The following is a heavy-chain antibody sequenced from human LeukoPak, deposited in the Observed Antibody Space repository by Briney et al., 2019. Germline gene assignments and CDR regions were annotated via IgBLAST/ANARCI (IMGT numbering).Heavy chain of an antibody. CDR1: GFTSRSYW. CDR3: ARAPYCIGGSCRFDY. D-gene: IGHD2-15*01. CDR2: IKQDGSEK. V-gene: IGHV3-7*03. J-gene: IGHJ4*02. Sequence: GGSLRLSCAVSGFTSRSYWMSRVRQAPGKGLEWVANIKQDGSEKYYVDSVKGRFTISRDNAKNSLYLQMNSLRAEDTAVYYCARAPYCIGGSCRFDYWGQGTLVTVSS.